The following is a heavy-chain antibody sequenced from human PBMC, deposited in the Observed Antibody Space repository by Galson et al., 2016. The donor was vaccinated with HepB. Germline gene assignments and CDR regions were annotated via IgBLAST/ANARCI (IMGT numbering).Heavy chain of an antibody. CDR2: ILESGDST. CDR1: GFTFRSAP. V-gene: IGHV3-23*01. Sequence: SLRLSCAVSGFPASGFTFRSAPMNWLRQAPGKGLDWVSGILESGDSTSYADSVKARFTISRDNSKNTLHLQMNSLRAEDTAVYYCAKRGGANSFGFDYWGQGALVTVSS. CDR3: AKRGGANSFGFDY. D-gene: IGHD4/OR15-4a*01. J-gene: IGHJ4*02.